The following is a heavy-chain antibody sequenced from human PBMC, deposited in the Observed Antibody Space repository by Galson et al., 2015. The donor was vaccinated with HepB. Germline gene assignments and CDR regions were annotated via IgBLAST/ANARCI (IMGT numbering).Heavy chain of an antibody. CDR3: ARDWSELLGAFDI. CDR2: ISSSSSTI. Sequence: SLRLSCAASGFTFSSYSMNWVRQAPGKGLEWVSYISSSSSTIYYADSVKGRFTISRDNAKNSLYLQMNSLRAEDTAVYYCARDWSELLGAFDIWGQGTMVTVSS. V-gene: IGHV3-48*01. J-gene: IGHJ3*02. CDR1: GFTFSSYS. D-gene: IGHD3-10*01.